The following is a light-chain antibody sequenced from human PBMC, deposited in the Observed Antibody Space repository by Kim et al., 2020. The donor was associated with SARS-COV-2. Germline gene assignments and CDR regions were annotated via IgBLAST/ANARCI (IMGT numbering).Light chain of an antibody. CDR1: QGGSNY. CDR3: QQRGS. Sequence: GTLSLAPGERATLSCRASQGGSNYLAWYQQKPGQAPRLLIYEASKRAAGIPARFSGSGSGTDFTLTISRLEPGDSAVYFCQQRGSFGQGTRLEIK. V-gene: IGKV3-11*01. CDR2: EAS. J-gene: IGKJ5*01.